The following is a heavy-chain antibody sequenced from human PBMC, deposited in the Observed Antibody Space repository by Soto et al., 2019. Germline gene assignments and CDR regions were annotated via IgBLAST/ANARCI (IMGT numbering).Heavy chain of an antibody. Sequence: PSETLSLTCTVSGGSISSYYWNWIRQPPGKGLEWIGYIYSSGSTNYNPSLKSRVTISVDTSKNQFSLKPSSVTAADTAVYYCARGEFSYYCDYWGQGTLVTVSS. CDR1: GGSISSYY. CDR2: IYSSGST. J-gene: IGHJ4*02. D-gene: IGHD3-16*02. V-gene: IGHV4-59*01. CDR3: ARGEFSYYCDY.